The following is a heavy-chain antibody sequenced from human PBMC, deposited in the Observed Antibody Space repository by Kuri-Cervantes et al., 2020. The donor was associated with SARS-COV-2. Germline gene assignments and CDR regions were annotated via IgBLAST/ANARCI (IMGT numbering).Heavy chain of an antibody. V-gene: IGHV3-7*01. J-gene: IGHJ4*02. Sequence: GGSLRLSCAASGFTFSSYWMSWVRQAPGKGLEWVANIRQDGSEKYYVDSVKGRFTISRDNAKNSLYLQMNSLRAEDTAVYYCAKDHGSTGSPDYFDYWGQGTLVTVSS. CDR2: IRQDGSEK. CDR3: AKDHGSTGSPDYFDY. CDR1: GFTFSSYW. D-gene: IGHD3-9*01.